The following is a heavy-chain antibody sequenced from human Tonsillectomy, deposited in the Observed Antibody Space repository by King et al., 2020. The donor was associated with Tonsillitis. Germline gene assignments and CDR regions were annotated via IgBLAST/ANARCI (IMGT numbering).Heavy chain of an antibody. V-gene: IGHV1-69*01. D-gene: IGHD6-13*01. CDR2: VIPLLATA. Sequence: VQLVQSGADVRKPGSSVKVSCKASGGNFSHYAINWVRQVPGQGLEWMGGVIPLLATANYAQKFQGRLTITADDSTHTAYMDLSSLTADDTAIYYCARLNIAASSWYILDYCGQGALVSVSS. CDR1: GGNFSHYA. J-gene: IGHJ4*02. CDR3: ARLNIAASSWYILDY.